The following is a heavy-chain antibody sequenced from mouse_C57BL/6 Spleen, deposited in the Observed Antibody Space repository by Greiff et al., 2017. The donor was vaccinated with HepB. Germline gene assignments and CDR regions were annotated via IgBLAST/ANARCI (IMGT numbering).Heavy chain of an antibody. CDR2: IYPGDGDT. V-gene: IGHV1-82*01. CDR1: GYAFSSSW. J-gene: IGHJ4*01. D-gene: IGHD1-1*01. CDR3: ARWTHYYGSSYEDYAMDY. Sequence: VHLVESGPELVKPGASVKISCKASGYAFSSSWMNWVKQRPGKGLEWIGRIYPGDGDTNYNGKFKGKATLTADKSSSTAYMQLSSLTSEDSAVYCCARWTHYYGSSYEDYAMDYWGQGTSVTVSS.